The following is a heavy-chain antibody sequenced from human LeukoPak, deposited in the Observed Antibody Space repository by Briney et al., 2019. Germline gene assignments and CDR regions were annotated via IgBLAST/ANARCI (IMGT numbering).Heavy chain of an antibody. Sequence: SSETLSLTCAVSGYSISRGYHWDWIRQPPGKGLEWIGSIHHSGSTYYNPSLKSRVTISVDTSKNQFSLKLSSVTAADTAVYYCARRNWNPVYWGQGTLVTVSS. V-gene: IGHV4-38-2*01. CDR1: GYSISRGYH. CDR3: ARRNWNPVY. J-gene: IGHJ4*02. D-gene: IGHD1-1*01. CDR2: IHHSGST.